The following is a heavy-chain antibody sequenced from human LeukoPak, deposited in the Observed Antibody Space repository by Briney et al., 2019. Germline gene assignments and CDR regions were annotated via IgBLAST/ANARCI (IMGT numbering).Heavy chain of an antibody. D-gene: IGHD3-10*01. CDR1: GFTFSSYS. V-gene: IGHV3-21*01. CDR3: AISRFGESKTFDY. J-gene: IGHJ4*02. Sequence: MPGGSLRLSCAASGFTFSSYSMNWVRQAPGKGLEWVSSISSSSSYIYYADSVKGRFTISRDNAKNSLYLQMNSLRAEDTAVYYCAISRFGESKTFDYWGQGTLVTVSS. CDR2: ISSSSSYI.